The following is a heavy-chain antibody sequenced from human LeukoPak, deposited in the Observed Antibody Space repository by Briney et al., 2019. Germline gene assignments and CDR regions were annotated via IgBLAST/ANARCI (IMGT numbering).Heavy chain of an antibody. D-gene: IGHD2-15*01. J-gene: IGHJ5*02. Sequence: GGSLRLSCAASGFTFSSYWMSWVRQAPGKGLEWVANIKQDGSEKYYVDSVKGRFTISRDNAKNSLYLQMNSLRAEDTAVYYCARVGCSGGSWYSGRGPFDPWGQGTLVTVSS. CDR1: GFTFSSYW. V-gene: IGHV3-7*01. CDR2: IKQDGSEK. CDR3: ARVGCSGGSWYSGRGPFDP.